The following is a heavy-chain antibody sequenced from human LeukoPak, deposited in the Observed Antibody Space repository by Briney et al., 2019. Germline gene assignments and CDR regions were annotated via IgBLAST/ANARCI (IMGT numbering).Heavy chain of an antibody. J-gene: IGHJ4*02. CDR1: GASITSYY. V-gene: IGHV4-59*08. CDR2: IYYSGST. D-gene: IGHD1-26*01. CDR3: ARLSIVGATNFDY. Sequence: SETLSLTCSVSGASITSYYWSWIRQPPGKGLEWIGYIYYSGSTTYKPSLKSRVTISVDTSKNQFSLKLSSVTAADTAVYYCARLSIVGATNFDYWGQGTLVTVSS.